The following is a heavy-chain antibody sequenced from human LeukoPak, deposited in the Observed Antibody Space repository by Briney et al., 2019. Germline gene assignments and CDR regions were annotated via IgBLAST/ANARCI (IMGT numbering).Heavy chain of an antibody. D-gene: IGHD6-13*01. J-gene: IGHJ4*02. Sequence: GGSLRLSCAGSGFSFSPYSMNWLRQAPGKGLEWVSYIDSSSRTIYYADSVRGRFTISGDNAKNSLYLQMNSLRAEDTALYYCAKDSSGIAAAYYFDYWGQGTLVTVSS. CDR3: AKDSSGIAAAYYFDY. V-gene: IGHV3-48*01. CDR1: GFSFSPYS. CDR2: IDSSSRTI.